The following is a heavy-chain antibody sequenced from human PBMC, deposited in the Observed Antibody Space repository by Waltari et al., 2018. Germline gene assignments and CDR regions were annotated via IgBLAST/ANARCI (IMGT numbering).Heavy chain of an antibody. J-gene: IGHJ6*03. Sequence: QLQLQESGPGVVKPSETLSLTCTVYGGSISSSSYYWGWSRQPPGKGLEWIGRIYYSWGTYYNPSLKSRVTISVDTSKNQFALKLSSVTAADTAVYYCARAYCSGGSCYFAYYYYYMDVWGKGTTVTVSS. CDR2: IYYSWGT. CDR3: ARAYCSGGSCYFAYYYYYMDV. V-gene: IGHV4-39*07. CDR1: GGSISSSSYY. D-gene: IGHD2-15*01.